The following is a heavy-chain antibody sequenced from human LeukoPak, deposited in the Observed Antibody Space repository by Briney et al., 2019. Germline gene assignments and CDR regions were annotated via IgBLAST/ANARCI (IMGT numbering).Heavy chain of an antibody. D-gene: IGHD6-19*01. J-gene: IGHJ4*02. CDR3: ARGDSSGWYYFDY. Sequence: SETLSLTCTVSGGSISSSSYYWGWLRQPPGRGLEWIGSIYYSGSTYYNPSLKSRVTISVDTSKNQFSLKLSSVTAADTAVYYCARGDSSGWYYFDYWGQGTLVTVSS. CDR1: GGSISSSSYY. V-gene: IGHV4-39*07. CDR2: IYYSGST.